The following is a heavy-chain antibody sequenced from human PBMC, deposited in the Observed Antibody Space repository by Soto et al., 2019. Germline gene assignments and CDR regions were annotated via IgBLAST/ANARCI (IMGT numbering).Heavy chain of an antibody. D-gene: IGHD3-16*01. J-gene: IGHJ6*03. Sequence: QVQLQESGPGLVKPSGTLSLTCAVSGASISSSYWWSWVRQPPGKGLEWIGEIHHSTGANYNPSLRSRVIISVDTSKNQVFLRVTSVTVADTAVYFCARNDAYYMDVWGQGTTVTVSS. CDR2: IHHSTGA. CDR3: ARNDAYYMDV. CDR1: GASISSSYW. V-gene: IGHV4-4*02.